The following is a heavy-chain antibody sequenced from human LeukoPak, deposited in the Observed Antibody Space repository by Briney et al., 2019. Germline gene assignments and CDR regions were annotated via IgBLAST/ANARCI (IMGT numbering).Heavy chain of an antibody. Sequence: PSETLSLTCSVSGLSFTSGDYYWSWIRQTPGKGLEWIGYVYSSGTTYYNPSLKSRLTISIDTSKNQFSLNLRFVTAADTGLYFCARATGRFGEFDVVKGDYYYFGMDVWGPGTTVTVSS. J-gene: IGHJ6*02. CDR1: GLSFTSGDYY. CDR2: VYSSGTT. CDR3: ARATGRFGEFDVVKGDYYYFGMDV. V-gene: IGHV4-30-4*01. D-gene: IGHD3-10*01.